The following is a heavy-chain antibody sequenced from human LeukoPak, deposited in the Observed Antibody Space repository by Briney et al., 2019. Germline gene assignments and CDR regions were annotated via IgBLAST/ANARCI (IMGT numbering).Heavy chain of an antibody. V-gene: IGHV3-48*01. Sequence: GGSLRLSCAASGFTFSSYSMNWVRQAPGKGLEWVSYISSSSSTIYYADSVKGRFTISRDNAKNSLYLQMNSLRAEDTAVYYCARDVGGSGSYYTDNFDYWGQGTLVTVSS. CDR2: ISSSSSTI. CDR1: GFTFSSYS. J-gene: IGHJ4*02. CDR3: ARDVGGSGSYYTDNFDY. D-gene: IGHD3-10*01.